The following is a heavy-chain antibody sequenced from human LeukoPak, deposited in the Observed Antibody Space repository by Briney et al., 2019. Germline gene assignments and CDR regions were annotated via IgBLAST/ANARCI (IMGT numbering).Heavy chain of an antibody. CDR3: ARAEMYSSGWYDWYFDL. J-gene: IGHJ2*01. Sequence: SETLSLTCAVYGGSFSGYYWSWIRQPPGKGLEWIGEINHSGSTNYNPSLKSRVTISVDTSKNQFSLKLSSATAADTAVYYCARAEMYSSGWYDWYFDLWGRGTLVTVSS. D-gene: IGHD6-19*01. CDR1: GGSFSGYY. V-gene: IGHV4-34*01. CDR2: INHSGST.